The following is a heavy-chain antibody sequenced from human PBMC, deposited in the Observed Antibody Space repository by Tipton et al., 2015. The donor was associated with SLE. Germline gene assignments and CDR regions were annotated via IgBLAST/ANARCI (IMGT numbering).Heavy chain of an antibody. CDR1: GGSISSHY. Sequence: TLSLTCTVSGGSISSHYWTWIRQPPGKALEWIGYIYYSGGTNHNPSLNNRVTISVDRSNNQFSLKLSSVTPADTAVYYCARDAAVAGHFDYWGQGTLVTVSS. CDR3: ARDAAVAGHFDY. V-gene: IGHV4-59*11. J-gene: IGHJ4*02. D-gene: IGHD6-19*01. CDR2: IYYSGGT.